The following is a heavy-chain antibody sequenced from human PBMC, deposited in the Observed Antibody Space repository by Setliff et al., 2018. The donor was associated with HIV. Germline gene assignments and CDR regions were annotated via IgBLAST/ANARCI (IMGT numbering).Heavy chain of an antibody. CDR3: ARAPPGIQNDAFDV. Sequence: SETLSLTCSVSGGSISSGSYYWTWIRQPAGKGPEWIGHIYTNGYTNYNPSPKSRVTISVDTSKNQFSLRLTSVTAADTAVYYCARAPPGIQNDAFDVWGQGTMVTVSS. V-gene: IGHV4-61*09. CDR1: GGSISSGSYY. J-gene: IGHJ3*01. CDR2: IYTNGYT.